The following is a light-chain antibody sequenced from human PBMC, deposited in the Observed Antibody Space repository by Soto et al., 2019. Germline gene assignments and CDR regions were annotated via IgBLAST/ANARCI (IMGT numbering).Light chain of an antibody. CDR1: GGDIGRYDF. CDR3: SAYAGGNILI. V-gene: IGLV2-8*01. J-gene: IGLJ2*01. CDR2: EVD. Sequence: QSALTQPPSASGSPGQSVTISCSGSGGDIGRYDFVSWYQQYPRKVPKLLIYEVDKRPSGVPDRFSGSKSGDRASLTVSGLRPEDEAHYHCSAYAGGNILIFGGGTK.